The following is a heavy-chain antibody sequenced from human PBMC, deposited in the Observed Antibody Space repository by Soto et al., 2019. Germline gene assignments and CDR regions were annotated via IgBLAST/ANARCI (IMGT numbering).Heavy chain of an antibody. J-gene: IGHJ5*02. Sequence: QVQLVQSGAEVKKPGSSVKVSCKASGGTFSSYTISWVRQAPGQGLEWMGRIIPILGIANYAQKFQGRVTITADKSTSTAYMELSSMRSEDTAVYYCARVARCSSTSRYPPSNWFDPWGQGTLVTVSS. CDR2: IIPILGIA. CDR3: ARVARCSSTSRYPPSNWFDP. D-gene: IGHD2-2*01. CDR1: GGTFSSYT. V-gene: IGHV1-69*02.